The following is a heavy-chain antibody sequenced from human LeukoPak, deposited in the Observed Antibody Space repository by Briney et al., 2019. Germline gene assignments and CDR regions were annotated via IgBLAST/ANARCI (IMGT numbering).Heavy chain of an antibody. CDR3: ARDEYYYGSGSYPADY. Sequence: PSETLSLTCTVSGGSISSYHWSWIRQPAGKGLEWIGRIYTSGSTNYNPSLKSRVTMSVDTSKNQFSLKLSSVTAADTAVYYCARDEYYYGSGSYPADYWGQGTLVTVSS. J-gene: IGHJ4*02. D-gene: IGHD3-10*01. CDR2: IYTSGST. V-gene: IGHV4-4*07. CDR1: GGSISSYH.